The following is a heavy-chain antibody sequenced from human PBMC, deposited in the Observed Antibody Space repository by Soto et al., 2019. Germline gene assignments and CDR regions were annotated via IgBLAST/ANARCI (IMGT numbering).Heavy chain of an antibody. CDR1: GFTFSSYG. CDR3: AKDRRWFGELSAFDY. J-gene: IGHJ4*02. D-gene: IGHD3-10*01. CDR2: ISYDGNNK. Sequence: QVQLVESGGGVVQPGRSLRLSCAASGFTFSSYGMHWVRQAPGKGLEWVAIISYDGNNKYYADSVKGRFTISRDNSKNTLYLQMNSLRAEDTAVYYCAKDRRWFGELSAFDYWGQGTLVTVSS. V-gene: IGHV3-30*18.